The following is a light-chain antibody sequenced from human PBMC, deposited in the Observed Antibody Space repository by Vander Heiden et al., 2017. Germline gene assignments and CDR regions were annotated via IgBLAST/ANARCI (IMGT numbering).Light chain of an antibody. V-gene: IGLV1-44*01. J-gene: IGLJ1*01. CDR3: AAWDDSLNDYV. Sequence: SVLTQPPSASGTPGQRVTISCSGSSSNIGTKTVNWYLQLPGTAPEVLIYDNNQRPSGVPDRFSGSKSGTSASLAISRLQSEDEAVYYCAAWDDSLNDYVFGAGTKVTVL. CDR2: DNN. CDR1: SSNIGTKT.